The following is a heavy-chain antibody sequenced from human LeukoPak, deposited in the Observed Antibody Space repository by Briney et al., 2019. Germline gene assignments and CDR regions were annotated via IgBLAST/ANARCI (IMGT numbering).Heavy chain of an antibody. J-gene: IGHJ6*02. CDR3: ARDGCSSTSCYSDYYYGMDV. D-gene: IGHD2-2*01. Sequence: SETLSLTCTVSDGSVSSGNLYWSWIRQPPGKGLEWIGYVYYIGNTNYNPSLESRVTMSIDTSTNQFSLKLTSVTAADTAVYYCARDGCSSTSCYSDYYYGMDVWGQGTTVTVSS. V-gene: IGHV4-61*01. CDR1: DGSVSSGNLY. CDR2: VYYIGNT.